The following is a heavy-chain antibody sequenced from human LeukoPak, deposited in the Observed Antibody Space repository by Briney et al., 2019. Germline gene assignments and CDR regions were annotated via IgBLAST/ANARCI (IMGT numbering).Heavy chain of an antibody. V-gene: IGHV3-7*01. CDR1: GGSISSSSYY. CDR2: IKQDGSEK. Sequence: ETLSLTCTVSGGSISSSSYYWGWIRQPPGKGLEWVANIKQDGSEKYYVDSVKGRFTISRDNAKNSLYLQMNSLRAEDTAVYYCARDLWSGYSYWGQGTLVTVSS. J-gene: IGHJ4*02. CDR3: ARDLWSGYSY. D-gene: IGHD3-3*01.